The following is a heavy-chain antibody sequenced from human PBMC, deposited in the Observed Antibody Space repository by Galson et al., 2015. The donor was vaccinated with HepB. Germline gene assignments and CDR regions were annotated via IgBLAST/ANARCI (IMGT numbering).Heavy chain of an antibody. V-gene: IGHV3-7*01. Sequence: SLRLSCAASGFTFSTYWMNWLRQAPGKGLEWVAGIKEDGSDKYYVDSVKGRFTISRDNAKNSLYLQMNSLRAEDTALYYCARDTGYSTFDPWGQGTLVTVSP. CDR1: GFTFSTYW. D-gene: IGHD5-18*01. CDR3: ARDTGYSTFDP. J-gene: IGHJ5*02. CDR2: IKEDGSDK.